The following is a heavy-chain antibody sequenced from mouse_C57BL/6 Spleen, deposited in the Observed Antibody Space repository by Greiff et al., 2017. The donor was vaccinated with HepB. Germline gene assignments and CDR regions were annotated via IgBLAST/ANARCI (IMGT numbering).Heavy chain of an antibody. CDR2: IYPRSGNT. D-gene: IGHD2-5*01. J-gene: IGHJ4*01. V-gene: IGHV1-81*01. Sequence: QVQLQQSGAELARPGASVKLSCKASGYTFTSYGISWVQQRTGQGLEWIGEIYPRSGNTYYNEKFKGKATLTADKSSSTAYMELRSLTSEDSAVYFCAIAYYSNYEDAMDYWGQGTSVTVSS. CDR1: GYTFTSYG. CDR3: AIAYYSNYEDAMDY.